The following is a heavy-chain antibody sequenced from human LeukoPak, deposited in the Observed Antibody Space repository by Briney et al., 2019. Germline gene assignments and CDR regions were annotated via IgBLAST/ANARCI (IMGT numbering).Heavy chain of an antibody. CDR2: ISGSGGTT. D-gene: IGHD3-10*01. CDR3: APIWFGELLSVFDY. Sequence: GGSLRLSCAASRFTFSSYAMSWVRQAPGKGLEWVSGISGSGGTTFSADSVRGRFTISRDNSKNTLYLQMNSLRAEDTAVYYCAPIWFGELLSVFDYWGQGTLVTVSS. V-gene: IGHV3-23*01. J-gene: IGHJ4*02. CDR1: RFTFSSYA.